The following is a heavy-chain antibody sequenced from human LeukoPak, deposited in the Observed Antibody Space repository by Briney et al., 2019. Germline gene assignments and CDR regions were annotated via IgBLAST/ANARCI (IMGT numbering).Heavy chain of an antibody. J-gene: IGHJ6*02. CDR2: ISAYNGNT. CDR1: GYTFTSYG. D-gene: IGHD5-24*01. CDR3: ARTPRNDYNTYYYYYGMDV. Sequence: GASVKVSCKASGYTFTSYGISWVRQAPGQGLEWMGWISAYNGNTNYAQKLQGRVTMTTDTSTSTAYMELRSLRSDDTAVYYCARTPRNDYNTYYYYYGMDVWGQGTTVTVSS. V-gene: IGHV1-18*01.